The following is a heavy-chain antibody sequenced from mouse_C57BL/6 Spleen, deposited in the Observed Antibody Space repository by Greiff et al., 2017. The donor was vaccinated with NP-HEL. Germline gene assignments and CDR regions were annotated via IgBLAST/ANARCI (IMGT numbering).Heavy chain of an antibody. CDR2: IYPGSGNT. CDR1: GYTFTVYY. D-gene: IGHD2-3*01. V-gene: IGHV1-76*01. Sequence: QVQLQQSGAELVRPGASVKLSCKASGYTFTVYYINWVKQRPGQGLEWIARIYPGSGNTYYNEKFKGKATLTAEKSSSTAYMQLSSLTSEDSAVYFCARNGYYGFYAMDYWGQGTSVTVSS. CDR3: ARNGYYGFYAMDY. J-gene: IGHJ4*01.